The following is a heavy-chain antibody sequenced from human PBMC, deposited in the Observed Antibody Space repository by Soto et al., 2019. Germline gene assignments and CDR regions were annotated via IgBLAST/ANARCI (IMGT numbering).Heavy chain of an antibody. CDR2: ISSSSSYI. J-gene: IGHJ4*02. V-gene: IGHV3-21*01. Sequence: PGGSLRLSCAASGFTFSSYSMNWVLQAPGKGLEWVSSISSSSSYIYYADSVKGRFTISRDNAKNSLYLQMNSLRAEDTAVYYCARDGIQGKAARFDYWGQGTLVTVSS. D-gene: IGHD6-13*01. CDR3: ARDGIQGKAARFDY. CDR1: GFTFSSYS.